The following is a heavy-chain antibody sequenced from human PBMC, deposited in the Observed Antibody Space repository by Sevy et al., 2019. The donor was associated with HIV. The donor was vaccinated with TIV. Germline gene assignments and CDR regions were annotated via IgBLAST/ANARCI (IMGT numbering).Heavy chain of an antibody. CDR3: ARGPLRYCSSTSCYEGDYYYYGMDV. Sequence: GGSLRLSCAASGFTFSNYGIHWVRQAPGKGLEWVAVTWYDGNNKNYTDSVKVRFTISRDNSKKTLYLHVNSPRAEDTDVYYCARGPLRYCSSTSCYEGDYYYYGMDVWGQGTTVTVSS. CDR1: GFTFSNYG. J-gene: IGHJ6*02. CDR2: TWYDGNNK. V-gene: IGHV3-33*01. D-gene: IGHD2-2*01.